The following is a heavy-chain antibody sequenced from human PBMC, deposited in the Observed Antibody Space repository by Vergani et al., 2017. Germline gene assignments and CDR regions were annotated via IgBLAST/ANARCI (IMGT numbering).Heavy chain of an antibody. CDR3: ARGIVGATAVLDY. V-gene: IGHV3-53*01. CDR1: GFTVSSNY. Sequence: EVQLVESGGGLIQPGGSLRLSCAASGFTVSSNYMSWVRQAAGKGLEWVSVIYSGGSTYYADFVKGRFTISRDNSKNTLYLQMNSLRAEDTAVYYCARGIVGATAVLDYWGQGTLVTVSS. D-gene: IGHD1-26*01. J-gene: IGHJ4*02. CDR2: IYSGGST.